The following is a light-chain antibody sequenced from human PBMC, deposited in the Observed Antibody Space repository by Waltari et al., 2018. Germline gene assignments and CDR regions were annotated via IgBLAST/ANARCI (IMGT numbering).Light chain of an antibody. Sequence: QSALTQPPSASGSPGQSVTISCTGTSSDVGGYNYVSWYQQHPGKAPKLMIYEVSKRPSGVLVRFAGSKSGNTASLTVSGLQAEDEAYYYCSSYAGSNNVVFGGGTKLTVL. V-gene: IGLV2-8*01. CDR3: SSYAGSNNVV. CDR1: SSDVGGYNY. J-gene: IGLJ2*01. CDR2: EVS.